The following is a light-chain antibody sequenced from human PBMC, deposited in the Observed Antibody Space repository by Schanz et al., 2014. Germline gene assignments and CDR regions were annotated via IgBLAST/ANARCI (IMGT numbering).Light chain of an antibody. CDR2: GAS. Sequence: PGTLSLSPGERATLSCRASQSVSSSYLAWYQQKPGQAPRLLIYGASSRATGIPDRFSGSGSGTDFTLTISRLEPEDFAVYYCQQYGSSPPYTFGQGTKLEIK. CDR3: QQYGSSPPYT. CDR1: QSVSSSY. V-gene: IGKV3-20*01. J-gene: IGKJ2*01.